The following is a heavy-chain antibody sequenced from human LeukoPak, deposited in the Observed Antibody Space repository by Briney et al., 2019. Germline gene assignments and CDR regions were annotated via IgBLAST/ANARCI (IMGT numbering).Heavy chain of an antibody. D-gene: IGHD3-22*01. V-gene: IGHV1-2*02. CDR2: INPNSGGT. CDR3: AREMYPDSSGYYYYAFDI. J-gene: IGHJ3*02. CDR1: GYTFTDYY. Sequence: ASVKVSCKASGYTFTDYYMHWVRQAPGQGLEWMGWINPNSGGTDYAQKFQGRVTMTRDTSISTAHMELRSLRSDDTAVYYCAREMYPDSSGYYYYAFDIWGQGTMVTVSS.